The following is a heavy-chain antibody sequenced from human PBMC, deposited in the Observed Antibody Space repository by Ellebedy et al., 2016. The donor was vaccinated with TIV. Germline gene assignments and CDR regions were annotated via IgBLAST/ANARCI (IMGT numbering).Heavy chain of an antibody. Sequence: SVKVSCXASGGTFSSYAISWVRQAPGQGLEWMGGIIPIFGTANYAQKFQGRVTITADESTSTAYMELSSLRSEDTAVYYCAREGAKANRDYYYYGMDVWGQGTTVTVSS. CDR3: AREGAKANRDYYYYGMDV. D-gene: IGHD1-14*01. V-gene: IGHV1-69*13. CDR1: GGTFSSYA. CDR2: IIPIFGTA. J-gene: IGHJ6*02.